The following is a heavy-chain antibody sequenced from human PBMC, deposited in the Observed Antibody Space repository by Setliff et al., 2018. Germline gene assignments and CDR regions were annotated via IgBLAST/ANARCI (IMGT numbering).Heavy chain of an antibody. CDR2: ISSSSSTI. V-gene: IGHV3-48*04. CDR3: ARVAGRGRYWYFDL. CDR1: GFTFSSYS. J-gene: IGHJ2*01. Sequence: LKISCAASGFTFSSYSINWVRQAPGKGLEWVSYISSSSSTIYYADSVKGRFTISRDNAKNSLYLRMNSLRAEDTAVYYCARVAGRGRYWYFDLWGRGTLVTVSS.